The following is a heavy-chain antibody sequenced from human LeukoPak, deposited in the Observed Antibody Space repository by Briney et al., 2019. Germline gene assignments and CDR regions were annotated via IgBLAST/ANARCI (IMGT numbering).Heavy chain of an antibody. Sequence: PSETLSLTCTVSGGSISSYYWSWIRQPPGKGLEWIGYIYYSGSTNYNPSLKSRVTISVDTSKNQFSLKLSSVTAADTAVYYCARKWELSWFDPWGQGTLVTVSS. CDR2: IYYSGST. CDR1: GGSISSYY. D-gene: IGHD1-26*01. CDR3: ARKWELSWFDP. V-gene: IGHV4-59*01. J-gene: IGHJ5*02.